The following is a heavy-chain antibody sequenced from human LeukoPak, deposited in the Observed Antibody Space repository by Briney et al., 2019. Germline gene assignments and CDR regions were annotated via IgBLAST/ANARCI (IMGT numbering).Heavy chain of an antibody. CDR2: IYYSGST. D-gene: IGHD3-10*01. CDR1: GGSISSYY. J-gene: IGHJ5*02. V-gene: IGHV4-59*01. Sequence: PSETLSLTCTVSGGSISSYYWSWLRQPPGKGLEWIGYIYYSGSTNYNPSLKSRVTISVDTSKNQFSLKLSSVTAADTAVYYCARERFGGFDPWGQGTLVTVSS. CDR3: ARERFGGFDP.